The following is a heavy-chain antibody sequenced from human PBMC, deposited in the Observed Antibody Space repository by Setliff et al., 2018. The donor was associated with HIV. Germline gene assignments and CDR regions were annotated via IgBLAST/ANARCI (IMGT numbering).Heavy chain of an antibody. J-gene: IGHJ5*02. D-gene: IGHD3-3*01. CDR3: ASRKIQFYAP. V-gene: IGHV4-38-2*01. CDR1: GYSISSGYY. Sequence: SETLSLTCAVSGYSISSGYYWGWIRQPPGKVLEWIGSIYHSGSTYYNPSLKSRVTISVDTSKNHFSLQLCAVTAADTAVYHCASRKIQFYAPWGQGTLVTVSS. CDR2: IYHSGST.